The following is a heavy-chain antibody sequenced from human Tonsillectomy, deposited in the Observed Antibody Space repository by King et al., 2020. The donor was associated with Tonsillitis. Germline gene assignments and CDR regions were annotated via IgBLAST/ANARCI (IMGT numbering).Heavy chain of an antibody. D-gene: IGHD5-24*01. V-gene: IGHV4-4*02. CDR3: ARDRDGYNNGGGSFDV. J-gene: IGHJ3*01. Sequence: VQLQESGPGLVKPSGTLSLTCAVSGGSINSRDWWSWVRQPPGKGLEWIGEVYHSGLTHYNPSLKSRVTISLDNSKNHFSLNLSSVTAADTAVYYCARDRDGYNNGGGSFDVWRQGTMVAVSS. CDR2: VYHSGLT. CDR1: GGSINSRDW.